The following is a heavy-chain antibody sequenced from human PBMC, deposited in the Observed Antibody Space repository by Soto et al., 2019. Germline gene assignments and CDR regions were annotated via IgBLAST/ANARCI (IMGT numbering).Heavy chain of an antibody. CDR2: IDDSGST. Sequence: QVQLQESGPGLVKPSETLSLTCTVSGGSISSYYWSWIRQPPGKGLEWIGYIDDSGSTNYTPSLNWRATISVDTSKTQFSLKLSYVRAADTAVYYCARRYGYSFDYWGQGTVVTVSA. CDR3: ARRYGYSFDY. D-gene: IGHD1-1*01. V-gene: IGHV4-59*08. J-gene: IGHJ4*02. CDR1: GGSISSYY.